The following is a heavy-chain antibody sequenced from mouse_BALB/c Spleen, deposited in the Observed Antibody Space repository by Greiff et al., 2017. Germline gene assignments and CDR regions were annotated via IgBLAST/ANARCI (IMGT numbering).Heavy chain of an antibody. CDR1: GYSITSGYY. V-gene: IGHV3-1*02. CDR2: IHYSGST. D-gene: IGHD2-4*01. J-gene: IGHJ1*01. CDR3: ASLLYDYGGTYWYFDV. Sequence: VQLKESGPGLVKPSQSLSLTCSVTGYSITSGYYWNWIRQFPGNKLEWMGYIHYSGSTNYNPSLKSRISITRDTSKNQFFLQLNSVTTEDTATYYCASLLYDYGGTYWYFDVWGAGTTVTVSS.